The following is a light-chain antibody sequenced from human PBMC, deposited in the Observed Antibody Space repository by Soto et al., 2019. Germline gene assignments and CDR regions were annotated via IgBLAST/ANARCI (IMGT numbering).Light chain of an antibody. CDR3: QQSYSPKT. Sequence: DIQMTQSPSSLSASVGDRVTITCRASQSISNYLNWYQQKPGKAPKLLIYSASTLQSGVPSRFSGSGSGTDFTLTISSLQPEDFATYYCQQSYSPKTFGQGTMVEVK. CDR2: SAS. V-gene: IGKV1-39*01. CDR1: QSISNY. J-gene: IGKJ1*01.